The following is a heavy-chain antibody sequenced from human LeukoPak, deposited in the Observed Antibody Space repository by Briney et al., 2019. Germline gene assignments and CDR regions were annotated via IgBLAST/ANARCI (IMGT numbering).Heavy chain of an antibody. CDR3: ATEIMITFGGGDLADYNLNY. D-gene: IGHD3-16*01. CDR1: GFTFSSYG. V-gene: IGHV3-33*01. Sequence: PGGSLRLSCAASGFTFSSYGMHWVRQAPGKGLEWVAVIWYDGSNKYYADSVKGRFTISRDNSKNTLYLQMNSLRAEDTAVYYCATEIMITFGGGDLADYNLNYWGQGTLVTVSS. J-gene: IGHJ4*02. CDR2: IWYDGSNK.